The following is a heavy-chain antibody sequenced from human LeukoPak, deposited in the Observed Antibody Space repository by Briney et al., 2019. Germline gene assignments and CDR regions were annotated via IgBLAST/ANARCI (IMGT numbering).Heavy chain of an antibody. D-gene: IGHD5-18*01. CDR2: ISGSGSKQ. V-gene: IGHV3-23*01. CDR1: GFTFSTCA. CDR3: VKEPRGYSFSFDI. J-gene: IGHJ3*02. Sequence: GRSLRLSCAASGFTFSTCAINWVRQAAGELLEWVSAISGSGSKQFYADSVKGRFTISRDNPKNTLYLQMNSLRPEDTAVYYCVKEPRGYSFSFDIWGQGTMVTVSS.